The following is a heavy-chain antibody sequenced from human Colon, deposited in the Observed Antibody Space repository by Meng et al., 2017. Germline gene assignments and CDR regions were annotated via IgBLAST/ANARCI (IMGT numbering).Heavy chain of an antibody. V-gene: IGHV1-3*04. Sequence: QVHLVQSGAELKKPGASGKVSCQASGYSFTSYGMHWLRQAPGQRPEWMGWIYTADGNRRYSQRFQDRLTITSDTFARTAYMELSSLRSEDTAVYFCARDERGGPYYFDYWGQGTLVTVSS. J-gene: IGHJ4*02. CDR3: ARDERGGPYYFDY. CDR2: IYTADGNR. CDR1: GYSFTSYG.